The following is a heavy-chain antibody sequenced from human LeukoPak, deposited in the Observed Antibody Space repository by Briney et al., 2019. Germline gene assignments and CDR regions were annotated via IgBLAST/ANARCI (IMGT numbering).Heavy chain of an antibody. CDR2: INPNSGGT. V-gene: IGHV1-2*02. CDR3: ARFRFGEFPFDY. Sequence: GASVKVSCKASGYTFTVYYMHWVRQAPGQGLEWMGWINPNSGGTNYAQKFQGRVTMTRDTSISTAYMELSRLRSDDTAVYYCARFRFGEFPFDYRGQGTLVTVSS. D-gene: IGHD3-10*01. CDR1: GYTFTVYY. J-gene: IGHJ4*02.